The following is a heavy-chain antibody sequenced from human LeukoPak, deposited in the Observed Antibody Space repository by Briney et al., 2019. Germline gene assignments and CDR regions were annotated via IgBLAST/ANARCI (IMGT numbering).Heavy chain of an antibody. D-gene: IGHD1-7*01. CDR3: ARTPHWNYFWYYYYRMDV. V-gene: IGHV4-31*03. Sequence: SETLSLTCTVSGGSISSGGYYWSWIRQHPGKGLEWIGYIYYSGSTYYNPSLKSRVTISVNTSKNQFSLKLSSVTAADTALYYCARTPHWNYFWYYYYRMDVWGQGTTVTVSS. CDR2: IYYSGST. CDR1: GGSISSGGYY. J-gene: IGHJ6*02.